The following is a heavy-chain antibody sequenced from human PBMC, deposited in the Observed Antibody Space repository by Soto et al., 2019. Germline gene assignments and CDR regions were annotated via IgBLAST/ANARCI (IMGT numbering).Heavy chain of an antibody. V-gene: IGHV4-39*01. CDR1: GGSISSSSYY. J-gene: IGHJ1*01. D-gene: IGHD2-2*01. CDR3: ARHHEIVVVPAAIYRGHFQH. CDR2: IYYSGST. Sequence: SETLSLTCTVSGGSISSSSYYWGWIRQPPGKGQEWIGSIYYSGSTYYNPSLKSRVTISVDTSKNQFSLKLSSVTAADTAVYYCARHHEIVVVPAAIYRGHFQHWGQGTLVTVSS.